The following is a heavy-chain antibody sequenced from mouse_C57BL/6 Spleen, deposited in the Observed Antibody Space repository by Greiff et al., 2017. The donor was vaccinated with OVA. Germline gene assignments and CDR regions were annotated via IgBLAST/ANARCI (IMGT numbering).Heavy chain of an antibody. J-gene: IGHJ3*01. CDR3: ANWDEGFAY. V-gene: IGHV1-19*01. CDR2: INPYNGGT. Sequence: EVQLQQSGPVLVKPGASVKMSCKASGHTFTDYYMNWVKQSLGKSLEWIGVINPYNGGTSYNQKFKGKATLTVDKSSSTAYMELNSLTSEDSAVYYCANWDEGFAYWGQGTLVTVSA. D-gene: IGHD4-1*01. CDR1: GHTFTDYY.